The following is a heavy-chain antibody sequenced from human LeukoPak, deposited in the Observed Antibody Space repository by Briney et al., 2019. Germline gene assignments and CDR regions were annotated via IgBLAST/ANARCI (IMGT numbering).Heavy chain of an antibody. D-gene: IGHD4-17*01. Sequence: KTSETLSLTCTVSGGSISSYYWSWIRQPPGKGLEWIGYIYYSGSTNYNPSLKRRVTISVDTSKNQFSLKLSSVTAADTAVYYCARESTVTLFDSWGQGIRVTVSS. CDR3: ARESTVTLFDS. CDR1: GGSISSYY. CDR2: IYYSGST. J-gene: IGHJ4*02. V-gene: IGHV4-59*01.